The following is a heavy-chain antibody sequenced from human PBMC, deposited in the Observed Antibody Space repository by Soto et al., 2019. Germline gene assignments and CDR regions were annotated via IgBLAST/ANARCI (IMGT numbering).Heavy chain of an antibody. J-gene: IGHJ6*02. V-gene: IGHV4-39*01. CDR1: GGSISSSSYY. CDR2: IYYSGST. D-gene: IGHD2-15*01. Sequence: PSETLSLTCTVSGGSISSSSYYWGWIRQPPGKGLEWIGSIYYSGSTYYNPSLKSRVTISVDTSKNQFSLKLSSVTAADTAVYYCARPLGVVVAATAFTMDVWGQGTTVTVSS. CDR3: ARPLGVVVAATAFTMDV.